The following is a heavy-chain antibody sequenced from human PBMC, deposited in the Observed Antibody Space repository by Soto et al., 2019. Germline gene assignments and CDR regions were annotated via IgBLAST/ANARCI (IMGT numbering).Heavy chain of an antibody. CDR2: IYPKTAPT. D-gene: IGHD1-26*01. J-gene: IGHJ6*02. V-gene: IGHV1-2*02. CDR1: GYSFCDYF. CDR3: ARIKWGLNYYNGMDV. Sequence: QVQLVQSGAEVKKSGASVQVSCKPPGYSFCDYFIQWGRQAPGQGLEWVSWIYPKTAPTNYAKKFQGRVPLTWDTSSTTDYMELTRLRPDDAAVYYCARIKWGLNYYNGMDVWGQGTTVIVSS.